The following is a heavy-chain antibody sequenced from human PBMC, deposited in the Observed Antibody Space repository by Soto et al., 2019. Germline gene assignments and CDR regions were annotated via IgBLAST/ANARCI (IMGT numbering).Heavy chain of an antibody. J-gene: IGHJ6*02. D-gene: IGHD2-15*01. CDR1: GYTFTSYA. Sequence: QVQLVQSGAEVKKPGASVKVSCKASGYTFTSYAMHWVRQAPGQRLEWMGWINAGNGNTKYSQKFHGRVTITRDTSASTAYMELSSLRSEDTAVYYCARALIYCSGGSCYFPYYYGMDVWGQGTTVTVSS. V-gene: IGHV1-3*01. CDR3: ARALIYCSGGSCYFPYYYGMDV. CDR2: INAGNGNT.